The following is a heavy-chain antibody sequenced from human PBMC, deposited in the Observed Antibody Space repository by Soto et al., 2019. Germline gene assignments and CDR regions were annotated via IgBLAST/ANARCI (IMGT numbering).Heavy chain of an antibody. J-gene: IGHJ3*02. D-gene: IGHD3-10*01. V-gene: IGHV3-21*01. CDR3: ARASGGIDAFDI. Sequence: EVQLVESGGGLVKPGGSLRLSCAASGFTFSSYSMNSVRQAPGKGLEWVSSISSSSSYIYYADSVKGRFTISRDNATNSLYLQMNSLRAEDRAVYYCARASGGIDAFDIWGQGTMVTVSS. CDR2: ISSSSSYI. CDR1: GFTFSSYS.